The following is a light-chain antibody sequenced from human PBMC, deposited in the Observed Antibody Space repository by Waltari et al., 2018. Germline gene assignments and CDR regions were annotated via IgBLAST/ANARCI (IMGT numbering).Light chain of an antibody. V-gene: IGLV1-51*01. CDR3: GTWDSSMSVGV. CDR1: SPNIGTTY. Sequence: QSVLTQPPSVSAASGQTVTISFSGCSPNIGTTYLSWYPQFPGPAPKLLIYEDDKRPSGISGRFSGSKSGTSATLDIHGLQTGDEADYYCGTWDSSMSVGVLGGGTKVTVL. CDR2: EDD. J-gene: IGLJ2*01.